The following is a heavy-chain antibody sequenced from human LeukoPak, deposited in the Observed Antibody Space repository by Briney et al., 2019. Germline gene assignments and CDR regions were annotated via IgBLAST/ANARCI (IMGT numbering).Heavy chain of an antibody. CDR2: IIPIFGTA. J-gene: IGHJ4*02. D-gene: IGHD6-19*01. V-gene: IGHV1-69*13. Sequence: SVKVSCKASGGTFSSYAISWVRQAPGKGLKWMGGIIPIFGTANYAQKFQGRVTITADESTSTAYMELSSLRSEDTAVYYCARESSFFNSSGWYEAPDYWGQGTLDTVSS. CDR1: GGTFSSYA. CDR3: ARESSFFNSSGWYEAPDY.